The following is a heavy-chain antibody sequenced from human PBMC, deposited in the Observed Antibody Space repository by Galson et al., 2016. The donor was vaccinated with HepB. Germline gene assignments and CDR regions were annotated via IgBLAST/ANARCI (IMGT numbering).Heavy chain of an antibody. D-gene: IGHD7-27*01. CDR3: GRGSYGIWGSVGY. V-gene: IGHV3-74*01. Sequence: SLRLSCAASGFTFSNYWMHWVRQAPGKGLVWVSRINSDGSSISYGDSVKGRFTISRDSAKNTLYMQMNSLRAEDTAVYYCGRGSYGIWGSVGYWGQGTLVTVSS. J-gene: IGHJ1*01. CDR2: INSDGSSI. CDR1: GFTFSNYW.